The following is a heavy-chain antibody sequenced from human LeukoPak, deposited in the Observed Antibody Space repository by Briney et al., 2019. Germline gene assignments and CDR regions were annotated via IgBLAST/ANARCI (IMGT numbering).Heavy chain of an antibody. J-gene: IGHJ4*02. V-gene: IGHV3-48*02. CDR2: ISSSSSTI. D-gene: IGHD6-19*01. CDR1: GFSFSSYS. Sequence: GGSLRLSCAASGFSFSSYSMNWVRQAPGKGLEWVSYISSSSSTIYYADSVKGRFTISRDNAKNSLYLQKNSLRDEDTAVYYCASAGSGLYWGQGTLVTVSS. CDR3: ASAGSGLY.